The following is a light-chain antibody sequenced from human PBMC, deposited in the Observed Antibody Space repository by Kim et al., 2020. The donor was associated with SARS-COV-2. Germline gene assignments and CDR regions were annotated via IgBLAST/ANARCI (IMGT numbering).Light chain of an antibody. V-gene: IGLV3-25*03. CDR3: QSADGSGTV. J-gene: IGLJ2*01. Sequence: SYELTQPPSVSVSPGQTARITCSGDALPNQYAYWYQQKAGQAPLLLISKDSERPLGIPDRFSGSSSGTTVTLTISGVRAEDEADYFCQSADGSGTVFGGG. CDR1: ALPNQY. CDR2: KDS.